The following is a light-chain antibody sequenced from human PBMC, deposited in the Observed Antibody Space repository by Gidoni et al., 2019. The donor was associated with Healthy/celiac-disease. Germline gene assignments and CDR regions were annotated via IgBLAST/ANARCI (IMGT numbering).Light chain of an antibody. Sequence: EIVLTQSPGTLSLSPGERATLSCRASQSVSSSYLAWYQQKPGQAPRLLIYGASSRATGIPDRFSGSGSGTDFTLTISRLEPEDFAVYYCQQYGSSPNWTFXQXTKVEIK. CDR2: GAS. CDR3: QQYGSSPNWT. J-gene: IGKJ1*01. V-gene: IGKV3-20*01. CDR1: QSVSSSY.